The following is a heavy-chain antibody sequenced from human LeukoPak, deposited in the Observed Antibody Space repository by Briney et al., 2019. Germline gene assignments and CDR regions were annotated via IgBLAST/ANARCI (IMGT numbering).Heavy chain of an antibody. J-gene: IGHJ6*03. V-gene: IGHV3-30-3*01. CDR1: GFTFSGHA. Sequence: GGSLRLSCAASGFTFSGHAMVWVRQAPGKGLEWVSFISYDGSNKVYADSVMGRFTISRDNSKNTVDLQMNSLRAEDTAVYYCAKADTSTYLNNYYYYYMDVWGKGTTVTISS. CDR2: ISYDGSNK. CDR3: AKADTSTYLNNYYYYYMDV. D-gene: IGHD2-2*01.